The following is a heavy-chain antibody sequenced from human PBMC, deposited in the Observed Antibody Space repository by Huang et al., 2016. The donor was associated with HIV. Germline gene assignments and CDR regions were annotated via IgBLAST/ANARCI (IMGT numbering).Heavy chain of an antibody. D-gene: IGHD2-2*01. Sequence: QVRLDQWGAGLLKPSEILSLTCAVYGDSFSDFFWSWIRQSPGKGLEWIGEINHVGKTNYNPSLKSRVTIAVDTSKNQFSLKLKSVTVDDTSMYYCVRGRGTSWSFFDTWGQGSLVTVFS. CDR3: VRGRGTSWSFFDT. CDR2: INHVGKT. J-gene: IGHJ4*02. V-gene: IGHV4-34*01. CDR1: GDSFSDFF.